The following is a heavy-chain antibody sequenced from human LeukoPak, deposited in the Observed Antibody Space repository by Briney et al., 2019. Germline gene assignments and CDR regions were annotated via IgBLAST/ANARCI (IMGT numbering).Heavy chain of an antibody. CDR2: ISGSGGST. Sequence: GGSLRLSCAASGFTFSSYAMSWVRQAPGKGLEWVSAISGSGGSTYYADSVKGRFTISRDNSKNTLYLQMNSLRAEDTAVYYCAKDGLGYCSSTSCYVHYYYGMDVWGQGTTVTVSS. CDR3: AKDGLGYCSSTSCYVHYYYGMDV. CDR1: GFTFSSYA. J-gene: IGHJ6*02. V-gene: IGHV3-23*01. D-gene: IGHD2-2*01.